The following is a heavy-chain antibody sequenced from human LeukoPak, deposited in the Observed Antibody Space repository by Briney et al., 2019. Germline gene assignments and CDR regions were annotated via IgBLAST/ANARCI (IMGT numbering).Heavy chain of an antibody. CDR2: IYPGDSDT. CDR3: ARLGVVGATTTNDAFDI. D-gene: IGHD1-26*01. J-gene: IGHJ3*02. CDR1: GYSFTSYW. V-gene: IGHV5-51*01. Sequence: GESLKISCKGSGYSFTSYWIGWVRQMPGKGLEWMGIIYPGDSDTRYSPSFQGQVTISADKSISTAYLQWSSLKASDTAMYYCARLGVVGATTTNDAFDIWGQGTMVTVSS.